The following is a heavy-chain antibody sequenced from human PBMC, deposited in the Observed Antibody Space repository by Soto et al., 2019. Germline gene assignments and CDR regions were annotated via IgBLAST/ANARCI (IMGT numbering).Heavy chain of an antibody. Sequence: QLQLQESGPGLVKPSETLSLTCTVSGGSISSSSYYWGWIRQPPGKGLEWIGSIYYSGSTYYNPSLKSRVTISVDTSKNQFSLKLSSVTAADTAVYYCARFCSGRRILSYYFDYWGQGTLVTVSS. J-gene: IGHJ4*02. D-gene: IGHD3-10*02. CDR3: ARFCSGRRILSYYFDY. V-gene: IGHV4-39*01. CDR2: IYYSGST. CDR1: GGSISSSSYY.